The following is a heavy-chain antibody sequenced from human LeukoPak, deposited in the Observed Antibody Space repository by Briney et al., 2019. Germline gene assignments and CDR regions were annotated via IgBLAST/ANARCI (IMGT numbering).Heavy chain of an antibody. CDR1: GLPFSTYC. D-gene: IGHD3-10*01. J-gene: IGHJ4*02. CDR2: IKKDGSEK. V-gene: IGHV3-7*05. CDR3: ASQSSGLFAY. Sequence: GGSLRLSCAASGLPFSTYCMSWVRQAPGKGLEWVANIKKDGSEKYYVASVKGRITISRDTANNSLYLQMTSMGAEATAVYYCASQSSGLFAYWGQGTLVTVSS.